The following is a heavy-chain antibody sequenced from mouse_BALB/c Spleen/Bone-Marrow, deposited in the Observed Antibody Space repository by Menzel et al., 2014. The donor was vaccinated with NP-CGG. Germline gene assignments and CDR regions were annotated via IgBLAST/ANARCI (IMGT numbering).Heavy chain of an antibody. J-gene: IGHJ2*01. Sequence: VQLKQSGAELAKPGASVKLSCTASGFNIKDTYMHWVKQRPEQGLEWIGRIDPANVNTKYDPKFQGKATITADTSSNTAYLQLSSLTSEDTAVYYCASYVYGYYFDYWGQGTTLTVSS. CDR3: ASYVYGYYFDY. CDR1: GFNIKDTY. CDR2: IDPANVNT. D-gene: IGHD1-1*01. V-gene: IGHV14-3*02.